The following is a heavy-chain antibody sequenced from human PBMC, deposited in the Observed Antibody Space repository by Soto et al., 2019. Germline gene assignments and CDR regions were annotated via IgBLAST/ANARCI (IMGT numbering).Heavy chain of an antibody. CDR3: ARDYLTGDPREAFDS. CDR2: IDPTSTEI. D-gene: IGHD7-27*01. CDR1: GFNFGAFS. Sequence: EVQLVESGGGLVKPGESLRLSFTASGFNFGAFSLSWGRPAPGKGLEWVSSIDPTSTEIHYADSVEGRFSVYRDSTKNSLYLQMISLRFEDTGVYYCARDYLTGDPREAFDSWGQGTLVTVSS. V-gene: IGHV3-21*01. J-gene: IGHJ4*02.